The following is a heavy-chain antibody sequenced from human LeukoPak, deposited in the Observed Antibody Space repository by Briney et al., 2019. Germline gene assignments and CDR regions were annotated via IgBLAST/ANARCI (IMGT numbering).Heavy chain of an antibody. J-gene: IGHJ5*02. CDR2: IRSNDGHT. V-gene: IGHV1-18*01. Sequence: ASVKVSCKASGYIFTSYVISWVRRAPGQGLEGMGWIRSNDGHTKYAQKFQGRVTMTMDTFTTTFYMELKSLTSDDTAMYYCARQQLVPNWFDPWGQGTLVTVSS. CDR3: ARQQLVPNWFDP. CDR1: GYIFTSYV. D-gene: IGHD6-13*01.